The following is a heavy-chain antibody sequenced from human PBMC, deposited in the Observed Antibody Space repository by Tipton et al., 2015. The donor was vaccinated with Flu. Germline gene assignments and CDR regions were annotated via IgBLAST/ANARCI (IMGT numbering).Heavy chain of an antibody. J-gene: IGHJ5*02. CDR2: VSRTGST. Sequence: LRLSCAASGFTFSTYWMTWVRQAPGKGLEWIGTVSRTGSTIYNPSLKSRVTISIDTSKNQFSLNMRSVTAADMAVYYCARRDYSNYVSDPKSWFDPWGQGALVTVSS. CDR1: GFTFSTYW. CDR3: ARRDYSNYVSDPKSWFDP. V-gene: IGHV4-59*08. D-gene: IGHD4-11*01.